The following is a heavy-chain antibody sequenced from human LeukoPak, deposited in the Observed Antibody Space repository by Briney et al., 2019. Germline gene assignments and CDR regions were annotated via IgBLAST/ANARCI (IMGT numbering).Heavy chain of an antibody. J-gene: IGHJ5*02. V-gene: IGHV4-34*01. Sequence: SETLSLTCAVYGGSFSGYYWSWIRQPPGKGLEWIGEINHSGSTNYNPSLKSRVTISVDTSRNQFSLKLSSVTAADTAVYYCARAGILYHLHWFDPWGQGTLVTVSS. D-gene: IGHD2-8*01. CDR1: GGSFSGYY. CDR3: ARAGILYHLHWFDP. CDR2: INHSGST.